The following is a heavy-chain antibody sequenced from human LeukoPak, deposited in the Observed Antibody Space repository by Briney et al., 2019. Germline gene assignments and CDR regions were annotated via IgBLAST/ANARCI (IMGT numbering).Heavy chain of an antibody. V-gene: IGHV3-48*03. CDR3: ASFRMGSGYYDFFDY. D-gene: IGHD3-22*01. CDR1: GFTFSSYE. J-gene: IGHJ4*02. Sequence: GGSLRLSCAASGFTFSSYEMNWVRQAPGKGLEWVSYISSSGSTIYYADSVKGRFTISRDNAKNSLYLQMNSLRAEDTAVYYCASFRMGSGYYDFFDYWGQGTLVTVSS. CDR2: ISSSGSTI.